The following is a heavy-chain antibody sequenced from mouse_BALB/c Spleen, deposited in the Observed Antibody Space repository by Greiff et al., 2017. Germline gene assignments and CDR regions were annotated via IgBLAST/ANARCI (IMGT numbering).Heavy chain of an antibody. CDR3: ARDPSGKGAWFAY. CDR2: INSNGGST. CDR1: GFTFSSYG. D-gene: IGHD4-1*01. Sequence: EVKLVESGGGLVQPGGSLKLSCAASGFTFSSYGMSWVRQTPDKRLELVATINSNGGSTYYPDSVKGRFTISRDNAKNTLYLQMSSLKSEDTAMYYCARDPSGKGAWFAYWGQGTLVTVSA. J-gene: IGHJ3*01. V-gene: IGHV5-6-3*01.